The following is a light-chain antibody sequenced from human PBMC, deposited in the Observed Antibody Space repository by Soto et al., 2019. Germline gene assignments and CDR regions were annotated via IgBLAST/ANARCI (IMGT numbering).Light chain of an antibody. CDR2: GAS. CDR1: QSVSSN. J-gene: IGKJ2*01. Sequence: EIVMTQSPATLSVSPGERATLSCRASQSVSSNLAWYQQKPGQTPRLLIYGASTRATSIPVRFSGSGSGTEFTLTISSLQSEDFAVYYCQQYDEWPLTFGQGTKLEIK. CDR3: QQYDEWPLT. V-gene: IGKV3-15*01.